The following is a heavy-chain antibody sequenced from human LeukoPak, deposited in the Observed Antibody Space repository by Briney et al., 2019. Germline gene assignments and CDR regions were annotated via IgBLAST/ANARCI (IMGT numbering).Heavy chain of an antibody. CDR3: ARDLAPGLTVPAAMAVPQPFDP. V-gene: IGHV1-69*13. CDR2: IIPIFGTA. CDR1: GGTFSSYA. D-gene: IGHD2-2*01. J-gene: IGHJ5*02. Sequence: SVKVSCKASGGTFSSYAISWVRQAPGQGLEWMGRIIPIFGTANYAQKFQGRVTITADESTSTAYMELSSLRSEDTAVYYCARDLAPGLTVPAAMAVPQPFDPWGQGTLVTVSS.